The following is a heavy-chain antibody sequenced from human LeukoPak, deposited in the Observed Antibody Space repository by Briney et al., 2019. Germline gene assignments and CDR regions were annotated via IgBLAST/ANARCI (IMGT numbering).Heavy chain of an antibody. D-gene: IGHD1-14*01. J-gene: IGHJ4*02. CDR3: ARITYYFDY. CDR1: GGSISSYY. CDR2: IYYTGST. V-gene: IGHV4-59*12. Sequence: PSETLSLTCIVSGGSISSYYWSWIRQPPGKGLEWIGYIYYTGSTNYNPSLKSRVTISVDTSKNQFSLKLNSVTAADTAVYYCARITYYFDYWGQGTLVTVSS.